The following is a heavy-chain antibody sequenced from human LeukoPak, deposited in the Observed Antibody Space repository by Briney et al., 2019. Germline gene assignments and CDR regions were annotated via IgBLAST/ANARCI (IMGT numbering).Heavy chain of an antibody. CDR2: IIPIFGTA. J-gene: IGHJ6*03. V-gene: IGHV1-69*05. Sequence: GASVTVSCKASGGTFSSYAIGWVRQAPGQGLEWMGGIIPIFGTANYAQKFQGRVTITTDESTSTAYMELSSLRSEDTAVYYCARAGLQGPVPDYYMDVWGKGTTVTVSS. CDR1: GGTFSSYA. CDR3: ARAGLQGPVPDYYMDV. D-gene: IGHD2-21*02.